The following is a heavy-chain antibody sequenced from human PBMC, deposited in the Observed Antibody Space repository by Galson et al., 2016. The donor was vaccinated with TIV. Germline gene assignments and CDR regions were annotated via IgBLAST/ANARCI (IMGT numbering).Heavy chain of an antibody. CDR1: GFIVSSNY. J-gene: IGHJ6*02. V-gene: IGHV3-66*02. CDR3: ARDRRHCGNECYLYYYYGMDV. CDR2: IYSGGST. D-gene: IGHD2-21*01. Sequence: SLRLSCAASGFIVSSNYMTWVCQAPGKGLEWVSLIYSGGSTSYADSVKGRFTISRDNSKNMVYLQMNSLRAEDTAVYYCARDRRHCGNECYLYYYYGMDVWGQGTTVTVSS.